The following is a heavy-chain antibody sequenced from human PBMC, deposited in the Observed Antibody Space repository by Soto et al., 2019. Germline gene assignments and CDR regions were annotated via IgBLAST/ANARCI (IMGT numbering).Heavy chain of an antibody. CDR3: AKDLAAAGTWVD. D-gene: IGHD6-13*01. CDR1: GFTFSSYG. CDR2: ISYDGSNK. J-gene: IGHJ4*02. V-gene: IGHV3-30*18. Sequence: QVQLVESGGGVVQPGRSLRLSCAASGFTFSSYGMHWVRQAPGKGLEWVAVISYDGSNKYYADSVKGRFTISRDNSKNTLYLQMNSLRAEDTAVYYCAKDLAAAGTWVDWGQGTLVTVSS.